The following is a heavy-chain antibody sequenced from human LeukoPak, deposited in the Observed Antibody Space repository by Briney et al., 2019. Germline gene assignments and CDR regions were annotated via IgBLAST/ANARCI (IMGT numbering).Heavy chain of an antibody. V-gene: IGHV3-72*01. Sequence: GSLRLSCAASGFIFSDHYMDWVRQAPGKGLEWVGRIRNKVNTYTTEYAASVKGRFTVSRDDSKKSVYLQMNSLKIEDTAVYYCARVPYDSSAMDVWGQGTTVTVSS. CDR3: ARVPYDSSAMDV. CDR2: IRNKVNTYTT. D-gene: IGHD3-22*01. J-gene: IGHJ6*02. CDR1: GFIFSDHY.